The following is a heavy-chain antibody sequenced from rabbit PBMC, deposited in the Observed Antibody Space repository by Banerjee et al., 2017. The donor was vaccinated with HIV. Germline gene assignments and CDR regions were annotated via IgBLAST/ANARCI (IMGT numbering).Heavy chain of an antibody. Sequence: QEQLEESGGNLLKPGGTLTLTCTASGFSFSSNVMCWVRQAPGKGLEWIACIVSGSSDSRDSTYYANWAKGRFTISKTSSTAVTLQMTSLTAADTATYFRASRNDGVSAWGPGTLVTVS. V-gene: IGHV1S45*01. CDR1: GFSFSSNV. J-gene: IGHJ4*01. CDR2: IVSGSSDSRDST. CDR3: ASRNDGVSA.